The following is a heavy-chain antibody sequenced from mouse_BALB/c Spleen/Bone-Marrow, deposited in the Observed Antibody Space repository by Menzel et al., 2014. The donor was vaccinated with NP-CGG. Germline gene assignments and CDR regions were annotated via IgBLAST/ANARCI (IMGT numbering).Heavy chain of an antibody. Sequence: DVKLVESGGGLVQPGGSRKLSCAASGFTFSSFGMHWVRRAPEKGLEWVAYISSGSSTIYYADTVKGRFTISRDNPKNTPFLQMTSLRSEDTAMYYCASRAYWGQGTLVTVSA. J-gene: IGHJ3*01. CDR1: GFTFSSFG. CDR3: ASRAY. V-gene: IGHV5-17*02. CDR2: ISSGSSTI.